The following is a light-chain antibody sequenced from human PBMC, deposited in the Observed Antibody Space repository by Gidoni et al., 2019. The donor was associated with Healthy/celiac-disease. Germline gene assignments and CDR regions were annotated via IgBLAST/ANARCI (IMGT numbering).Light chain of an antibody. CDR2: DAS. J-gene: IGKJ5*01. Sequence: AIQLPQSPSSLSASVGVRVTITCRASPGISSALAWYQQKPGKAPKLLIYDASRLESGVPSRSSGSGSRTDFTLTISSLQPEDFATYYCQKFNSYPHFGQGTRLEIK. CDR1: PGISSA. V-gene: IGKV1-13*02. CDR3: QKFNSYPH.